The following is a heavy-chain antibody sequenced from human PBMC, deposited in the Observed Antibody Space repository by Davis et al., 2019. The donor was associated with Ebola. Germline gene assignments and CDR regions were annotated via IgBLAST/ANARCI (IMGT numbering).Heavy chain of an antibody. CDR2: INPATGAT. D-gene: IGHD1-26*01. J-gene: IGHJ2*01. CDR1: GYTFSGYY. CDR3: VKGTLGGGNWFFDH. Sequence: ASVKVSCKASGYTFSGYYMHWVRQAPGQGLEWMGWINPATGATYYAQKFQGWVTMTRDTSVTSVYLDLSRLKSDDTAVYYCVKGTLGGGNWFFDHWGRGTLVTVSS. V-gene: IGHV1-2*04.